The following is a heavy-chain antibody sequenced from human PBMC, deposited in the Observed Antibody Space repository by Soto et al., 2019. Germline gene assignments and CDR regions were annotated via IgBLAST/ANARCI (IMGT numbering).Heavy chain of an antibody. V-gene: IGHV2-70*17. CDR3: ARFRSYSSGRPFDY. CDR2: IDWDDDK. CDR1: LFSISTNEMC. J-gene: IGHJ4*02. D-gene: IGHD6-19*01. Sequence: SGPTLLNPTQTLTLTCTLSLFSISTNEMCVGWIRQPPGKALEWLARIDWDDDKFYSTSLKTRLSISKDTSKNQVVLTMTNMDPVDTATYYCARFRSYSSGRPFDYWGQGTLVTVSS.